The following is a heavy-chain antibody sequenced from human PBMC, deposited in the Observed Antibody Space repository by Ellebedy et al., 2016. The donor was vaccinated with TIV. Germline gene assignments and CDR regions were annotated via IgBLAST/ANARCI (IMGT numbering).Heavy chain of an antibody. CDR1: GFTFTNYA. V-gene: IGHV3-74*01. J-gene: IGHJ3*02. D-gene: IGHD2-2*02. Sequence: GESLKISCAASGFTFTNYAIHWVRQGPGKGLVWVSHINDDGNRITYADSVKGRFAISRDIAKNTMYLQMDSLRAEDTAVYYCVRDRMRATYTLDMWGQGTMVTVSS. CDR3: VRDRMRATYTLDM. CDR2: INDDGNRI.